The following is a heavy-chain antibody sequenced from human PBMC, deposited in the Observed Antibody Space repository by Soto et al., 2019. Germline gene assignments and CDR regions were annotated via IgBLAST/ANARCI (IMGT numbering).Heavy chain of an antibody. CDR3: ASSRVGATRSDYYFDY. CDR2: IIPIFGTA. J-gene: IGHJ4*02. V-gene: IGHV1-69*13. Sequence: SVKVSCKASEGTFSSYAISWVRQAPGQGLEWMGGIIPIFGTANYAQKFQGRVTITADESTSTAYMELSSLRSEDTAVYYCASSRVGATRSDYYFDYWGQGTLVTVSS. CDR1: EGTFSSYA. D-gene: IGHD1-26*01.